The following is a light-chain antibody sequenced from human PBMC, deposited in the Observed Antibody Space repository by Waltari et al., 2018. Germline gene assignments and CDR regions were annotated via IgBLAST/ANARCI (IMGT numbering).Light chain of an antibody. CDR1: QSVSSN. V-gene: IGKV3-15*01. J-gene: IGKJ1*01. CDR2: GAS. Sequence: EIVMTQSPATLSVSPGERATLSCRASQSVSSNVAWYQQKPGQAPRLLLYGASTRANGIPARFSGSGSGTEFTLTISSMQSEDFAVYYCQQYNNWPQTFGQGTKVEIK. CDR3: QQYNNWPQT.